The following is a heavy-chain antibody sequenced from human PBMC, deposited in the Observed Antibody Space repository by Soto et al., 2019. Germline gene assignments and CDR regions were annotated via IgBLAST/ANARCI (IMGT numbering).Heavy chain of an antibody. Sequence: QVQLVQSGAEVKKPGASVKVSCKASGYTFTSYGISWVRQAPGQGLEWMGWISAYNGNTNYAQKLQGRVTMTTDTSTSTAYMELGSLRSDDTAVYYCAGGYMTRVPFYDSSGYSTHYYYYYGMDVWGQGTTVTVSS. J-gene: IGHJ6*02. V-gene: IGHV1-18*01. D-gene: IGHD3-22*01. CDR2: ISAYNGNT. CDR3: AGGYMTRVPFYDSSGYSTHYYYYYGMDV. CDR1: GYTFTSYG.